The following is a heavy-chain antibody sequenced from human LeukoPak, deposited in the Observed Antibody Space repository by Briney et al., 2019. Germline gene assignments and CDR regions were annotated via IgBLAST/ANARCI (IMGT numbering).Heavy chain of an antibody. Sequence: SETLSLACTVSGGSVSISSHYWSWIRQPPGKGLEWIGEINHSGSTNYNPSLKSRVTISVDTSKNQFSLKLSSVTAADTAVYYCARTLPIQLWLNYYYYYMDVWGQGTLVTVSS. D-gene: IGHD5-18*01. J-gene: IGHJ6*03. V-gene: IGHV4-39*07. CDR1: GGSVSISSHY. CDR3: ARTLPIQLWLNYYYYYMDV. CDR2: INHSGST.